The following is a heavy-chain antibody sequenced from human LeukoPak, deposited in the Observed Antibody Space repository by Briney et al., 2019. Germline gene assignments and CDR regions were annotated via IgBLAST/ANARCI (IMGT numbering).Heavy chain of an antibody. CDR2: IYYSGST. V-gene: IGHV4-39*07. CDR3: ARADSSGYVDY. D-gene: IGHD6-19*01. Sequence: SETLSLTCTVSGGSISSSSYYWGWIRQPPGKGLEWIGSIYYSGSTNYNPSLKSRVTISVDTSKNQFSLKLSSVTAADTAVYYCARADSSGYVDYWGQGTLVTVSS. CDR1: GGSISSSSYY. J-gene: IGHJ4*02.